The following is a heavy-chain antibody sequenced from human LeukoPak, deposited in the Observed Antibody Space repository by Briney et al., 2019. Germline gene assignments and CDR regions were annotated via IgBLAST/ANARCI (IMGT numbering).Heavy chain of an antibody. J-gene: IGHJ4*02. V-gene: IGHV3-23*01. CDR2: VSGSGGNT. CDR3: AKGNYGDYGFDY. D-gene: IGHD4-17*01. Sequence: PGGSLRLSCAASGFTFSSYAMSWVRQAPGKGLEWVSIVSGSGGNTYYADSVKGRFTISRDNSKNTLFLQMNSLRAKDTAVYYCAKGNYGDYGFDYWGQGTLVAVSS. CDR1: GFTFSSYA.